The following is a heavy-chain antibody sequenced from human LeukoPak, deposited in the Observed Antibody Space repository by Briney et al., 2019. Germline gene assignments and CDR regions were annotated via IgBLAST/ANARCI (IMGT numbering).Heavy chain of an antibody. CDR1: GFTFSSYS. V-gene: IGHV3-21*01. CDR2: ISSSSSYI. J-gene: IGHJ6*03. D-gene: IGHD3-3*01. Sequence: GGSLRLSCAASGFTFSSYSMNWVRQAPGKGLEWVSSISSSSSYIYYADSVKGRFTISRDNAKNSLYLQMNSLRAEDTAVYYCARDPSVWSGYYPYYYYRDVWGKGTTVSVSS. CDR3: ARDPSVWSGYYPYYYYRDV.